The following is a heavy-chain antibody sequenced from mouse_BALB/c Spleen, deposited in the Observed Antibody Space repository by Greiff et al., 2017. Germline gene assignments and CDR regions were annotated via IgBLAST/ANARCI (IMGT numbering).Heavy chain of an antibody. CDR3: ARRDYRRDYFDY. D-gene: IGHD2-14*01. J-gene: IGHJ2*01. Sequence: VQLKESGPSLVKPSQTLSLTCSVTGDSITSGYWNWIRKFPGNKLEYMGYISYSGSTYYNPSLKSRISITRDTSKNQYYLQLNSVTTEDTATYYCARRDYRRDYFDYWGQGTTLTVSS. V-gene: IGHV3-8*02. CDR2: ISYSGST. CDR1: GDSITSGY.